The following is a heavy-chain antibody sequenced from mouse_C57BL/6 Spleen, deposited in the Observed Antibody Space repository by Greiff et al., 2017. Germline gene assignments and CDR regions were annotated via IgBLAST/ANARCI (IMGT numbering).Heavy chain of an antibody. Sequence: QVQLQQSGAELVKPGASVKISCKASGYAFSSYWMNWVKQRPGKGLEWIGQIYPGGGDTNYNGKFKGKATLTADKSSSTAYMQLSSLTSEDSAVYFCEREGHNYAGSSYKYLDVWGTGTTVTVSS. CDR2: IYPGGGDT. CDR3: EREGHNYAGSSYKYLDV. V-gene: IGHV1-80*01. J-gene: IGHJ1*03. D-gene: IGHD1-1*01. CDR1: GYAFSSYW.